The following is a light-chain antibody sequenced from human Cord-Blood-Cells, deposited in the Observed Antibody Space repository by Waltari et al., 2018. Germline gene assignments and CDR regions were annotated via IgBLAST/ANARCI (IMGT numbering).Light chain of an antibody. Sequence: QSALTQPASVSGSPGQSITISCTGTSRDVGGYNYVSWYQQHPGKAPKLMIYDVSKRPSGVSNRFSGSKSGNTASLTISGLQAEDEADYYCSSYTSSSTKVFGGGTKLTVL. CDR1: SRDVGGYNY. CDR2: DVS. V-gene: IGLV2-14*01. J-gene: IGLJ3*02. CDR3: SSYTSSSTKV.